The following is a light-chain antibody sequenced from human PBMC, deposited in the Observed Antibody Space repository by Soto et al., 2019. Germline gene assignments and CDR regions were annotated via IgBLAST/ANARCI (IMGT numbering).Light chain of an antibody. Sequence: QSALTQPASVSGSPGQSITISCTGTSSDVGNYNFVSWYQQHPGKAPKLMIYEVSKRPSGVSNRFSGSKSGNTASLTISGLQDEDEADYYCCSYAGSSTWVFGGGTKLTVL. V-gene: IGLV2-23*02. J-gene: IGLJ3*02. CDR2: EVS. CDR3: CSYAGSSTWV. CDR1: SSDVGNYNF.